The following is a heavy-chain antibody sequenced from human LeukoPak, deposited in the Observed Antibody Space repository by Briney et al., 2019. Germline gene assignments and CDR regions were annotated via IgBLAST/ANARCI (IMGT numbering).Heavy chain of an antibody. CDR2: ISWNSGSI. Sequence: GGSLRLSCAASGFTFDDYAMHWVRQAPGKGLEWVSGISWNSGSIGYADSVKGRFTISRDNAKNSLYLQMNSLRAEDTALYYCAKGRWAYYTVTYFDYWGQGTLVTVSS. J-gene: IGHJ4*02. CDR3: AKGRWAYYTVTYFDY. V-gene: IGHV3-9*01. D-gene: IGHD4-17*01. CDR1: GFTFDDYA.